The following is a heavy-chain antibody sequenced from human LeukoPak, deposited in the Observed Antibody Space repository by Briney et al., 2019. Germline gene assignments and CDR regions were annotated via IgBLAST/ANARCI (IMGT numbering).Heavy chain of an antibody. CDR3: ARLQDWFDP. CDR1: GFMFNSAW. CDR2: IKSKTDDVTT. Sequence: GGPLRLSCAASGFMFNSAWMSWVRQPTGKGPEWVGRIKSKTDDVTTDYAAPVKGRFTISRDDSRNILYLQMSGLKTEDTAIYYCARLQDWFDPWGQGTLVTVSS. V-gene: IGHV3-15*01. J-gene: IGHJ5*02. D-gene: IGHD3-16*01.